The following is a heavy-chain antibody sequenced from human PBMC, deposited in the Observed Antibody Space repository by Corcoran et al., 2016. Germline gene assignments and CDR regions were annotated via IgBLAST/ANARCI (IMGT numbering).Heavy chain of an antibody. D-gene: IGHD1-26*01. CDR2: IYTSGST. J-gene: IGHJ6*02. Sequence: QVQLQESGPGLVKPSETLSLTCTVSGGSISSYYWSWIRQPAGKGLEWIGRIYTSGSTNYNPSLKSRVTMSVDTSKNQFSLKLSSVTAPDTAVYYCARGWGPLRLGGDYYYYGMDVWGQGTTVTVSS. V-gene: IGHV4-4*07. CDR1: GGSISSYY. CDR3: ARGWGPLRLGGDYYYYGMDV.